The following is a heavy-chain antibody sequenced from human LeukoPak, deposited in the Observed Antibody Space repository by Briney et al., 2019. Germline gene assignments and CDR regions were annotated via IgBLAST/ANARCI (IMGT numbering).Heavy chain of an antibody. CDR2: INPNSGGT. D-gene: IGHD3-16*01. Sequence: GASVKVSCKASGYTFTGYYMHWERQAPGQGLEWMGWINPNSGGTNYAQKFQGRVTMTRDTSISTAYMELSRLRSDDTAVYYCARGSPGGGTYNWYDPWGQGTLVTVPA. CDR1: GYTFTGYY. CDR3: ARGSPGGGTYNWYDP. V-gene: IGHV1-2*02. J-gene: IGHJ5*02.